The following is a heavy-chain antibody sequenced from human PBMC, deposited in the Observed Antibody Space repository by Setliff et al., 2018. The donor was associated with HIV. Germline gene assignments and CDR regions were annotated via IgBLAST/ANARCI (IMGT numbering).Heavy chain of an antibody. D-gene: IGHD3-22*01. CDR2: IRSKGYGGTT. CDR1: GFSLGDFS. J-gene: IGHJ3*02. Sequence: GGSLRLSCTGSGFSLGDFSMSWVRQAPGKGLEWVGFIRSKGYGGTTEYAASVKGRFTISRDNAKNSLYLQMNSLRAEDTAVYYCARDRPNYYDSSGYAFDIWGQGTMVTVSS. CDR3: ARDRPNYYDSSGYAFDI. V-gene: IGHV3-49*04.